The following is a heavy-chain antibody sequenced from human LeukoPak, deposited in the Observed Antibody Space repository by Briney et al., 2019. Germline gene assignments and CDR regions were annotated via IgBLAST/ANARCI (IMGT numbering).Heavy chain of an antibody. V-gene: IGHV3-11*06. Sequence: GGSLRLSCAASGFTFSDYYMSWIRQAPGKGLEWVSLISSSGAYTHYADSVKGRCTISRDNAKNSLYLQMNSLRAEDTAVYYCARGGSLYFDQWGQGTLVTVSS. CDR3: ARGGSLYFDQ. CDR1: GFTFSDYY. D-gene: IGHD3-16*01. CDR2: ISSSGAYT. J-gene: IGHJ4*02.